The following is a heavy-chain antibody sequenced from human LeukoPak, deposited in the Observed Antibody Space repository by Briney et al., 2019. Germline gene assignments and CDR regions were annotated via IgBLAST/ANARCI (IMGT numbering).Heavy chain of an antibody. D-gene: IGHD6-6*01. J-gene: IGHJ4*02. CDR1: GGTFSSYA. Sequence: SVKVSCKASGGTFSSYAISWVRQAPGQGLEWMGGIIPIFGTANYAQKFQGRVTITTDESTSTAYMELSSLRSEDTAVYYCARRRIAARLLDYWGQGTLVTVSS. CDR2: IIPIFGTA. CDR3: ARRRIAARLLDY. V-gene: IGHV1-69*05.